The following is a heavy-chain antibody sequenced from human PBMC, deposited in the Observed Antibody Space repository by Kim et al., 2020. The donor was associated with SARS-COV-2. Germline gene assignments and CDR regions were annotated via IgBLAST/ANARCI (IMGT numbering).Heavy chain of an antibody. Sequence: ASVKVSCKASGYTFTSYAMNWVRQAPGQGLEWMGWINTNTGNPTYAQGFTGRFVFSLDTSVSTAYLQISSLKAEDTAVYYCATHPLRFLEWLSESNYYYYYGMDVWGQGTTVTVSS. D-gene: IGHD3-3*01. V-gene: IGHV7-4-1*02. CDR3: ATHPLRFLEWLSESNYYYYYGMDV. CDR2: INTNTGNP. J-gene: IGHJ6*02. CDR1: GYTFTSYA.